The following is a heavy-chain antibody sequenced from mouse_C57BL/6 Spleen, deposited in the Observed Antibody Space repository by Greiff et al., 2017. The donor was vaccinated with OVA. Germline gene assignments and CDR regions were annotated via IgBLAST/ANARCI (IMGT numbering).Heavy chain of an antibody. CDR3: ARSPYGYDDYCDY. D-gene: IGHD2-2*01. CDR2: IYPGDGDT. V-gene: IGHV1-82*01. J-gene: IGHJ2*01. CDR1: GYAFSSSW. Sequence: QVHVKQSGPELVKPGASVKISCKASGYAFSSSWMNWVKQRPGKGLEWIGRIYPGDGDTNYNGKFKGKATLTADKSSSTAYMQLSSLTSEDSAVYFCARSPYGYDDYCDYWGQGTTLTVSS.